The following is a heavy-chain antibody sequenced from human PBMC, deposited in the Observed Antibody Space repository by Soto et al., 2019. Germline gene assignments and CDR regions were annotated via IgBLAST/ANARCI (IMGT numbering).Heavy chain of an antibody. D-gene: IGHD1-26*01. Sequence: SETLSLTCAVSGGSISSGNYYWSWIRQPPGKGLEWIGYIYYSGSTYYNPSLKSRVTISVDTSKNQFSLKLSSVTAADTAVYYCARTLVGAPPFDYWGQGTLVTVSS. CDR1: GGSISSGNYY. V-gene: IGHV4-30-4*01. CDR3: ARTLVGAPPFDY. J-gene: IGHJ4*02. CDR2: IYYSGST.